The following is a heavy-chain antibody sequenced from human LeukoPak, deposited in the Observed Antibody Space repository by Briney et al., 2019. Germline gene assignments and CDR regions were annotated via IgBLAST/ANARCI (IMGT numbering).Heavy chain of an antibody. CDR2: INSDGSWT. D-gene: IGHD2/OR15-2a*01. CDR3: VSFYETY. Sequence: GGSLRLSCAASGNYWMHWVRQVPGKGLVWDSHINSDGSWTSYADSVKSRFTISKDNAKNTVYLQMNSLRAEDTAVYYCVSFYETYWGRGTLVTVSS. V-gene: IGHV3-74*01. J-gene: IGHJ4*02. CDR1: GNYW.